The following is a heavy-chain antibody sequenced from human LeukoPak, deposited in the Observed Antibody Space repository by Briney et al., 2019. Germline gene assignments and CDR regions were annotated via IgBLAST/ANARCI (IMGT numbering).Heavy chain of an antibody. Sequence: GRSLRLFCAASGFTFNSYAMHWVRQAPGKGLEWVAVISYDGSNKYYADSVKGRFTISRDNAKNSLYLQMNSLRAEDTAVYYCARDPDYWGQGTLVTVSS. CDR3: ARDPDY. V-gene: IGHV3-30-3*01. CDR1: GFTFNSYA. J-gene: IGHJ4*02. CDR2: ISYDGSNK.